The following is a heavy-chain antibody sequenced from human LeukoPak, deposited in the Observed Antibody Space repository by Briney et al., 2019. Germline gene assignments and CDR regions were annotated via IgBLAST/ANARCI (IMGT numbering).Heavy chain of an antibody. Sequence: GGSLRLSCPASGFSFTTYWMSWVRQAPGKGPEWVANIKQDGSEKYYGDSVKGRFTISRDNAKNSLYLQMNGLRAEDTAVYYCARGRTLFDYWGQGTLVTVSS. D-gene: IGHD1-14*01. J-gene: IGHJ4*02. CDR3: ARGRTLFDY. CDR1: GFSFTTYW. CDR2: IKQDGSEK. V-gene: IGHV3-7*01.